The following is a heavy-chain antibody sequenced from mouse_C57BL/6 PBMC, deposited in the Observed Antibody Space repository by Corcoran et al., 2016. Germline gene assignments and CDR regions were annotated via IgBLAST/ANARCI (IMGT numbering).Heavy chain of an antibody. D-gene: IGHD2-2*01. CDR3: ARDGYDGQYFDY. V-gene: IGHV1-26*01. J-gene: IGHJ2*01. Sequence: EVQLQQSGPELVKPGASVKISCKASGYTFTDYYMNWVKQSHGKSLEWIGDINPNNGGTSYNQKFKGKATLTVDKSSSTAYMELRSLTSEDSAVYYCARDGYDGQYFDYWGQGTTLTVSS. CDR1: GYTFTDYY. CDR2: INPNNGGT.